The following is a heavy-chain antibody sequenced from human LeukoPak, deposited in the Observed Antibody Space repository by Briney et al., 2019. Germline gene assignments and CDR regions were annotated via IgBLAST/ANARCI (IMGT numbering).Heavy chain of an antibody. V-gene: IGHV3-23*01. D-gene: IGHD3-22*01. J-gene: IGHJ3*02. CDR1: GFTFSSYA. CDR3: AKGYYYDSSGYYGETAVDI. CDR2: ISGSGGST. Sequence: PGGSLRLSCAASGFTFSSYAMSWVRQAPGKGLEWVSAISGSGGSTYYADSVKGRFTISRDNSKNTLYLQMNSLRAEDTAAYYCAKGYYYDSSGYYGETAVDIWGQGTMVTVSS.